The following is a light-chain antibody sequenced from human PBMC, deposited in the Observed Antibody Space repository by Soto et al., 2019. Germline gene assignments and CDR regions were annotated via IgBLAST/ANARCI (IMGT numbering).Light chain of an antibody. V-gene: IGLV2-14*01. Sequence: QSVLTQPASVSGSPGQSITISCTGTSSDVGGYNYVCWFQQHPGKASKLMIYDVGNRPSGVSNRFSGSKSGNTASLTISGLQAEDEADYYCSSYTTSSTHVVFGGGTKLTVL. CDR2: DVG. CDR1: SSDVGGYNY. J-gene: IGLJ2*01. CDR3: SSYTTSSTHVV.